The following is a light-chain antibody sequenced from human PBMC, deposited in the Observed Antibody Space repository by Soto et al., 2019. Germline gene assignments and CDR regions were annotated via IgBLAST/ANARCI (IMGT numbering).Light chain of an antibody. CDR2: EVS. CDR3: SSYTTNNTYV. CDR1: SSDVGGYSY. Sequence: QSVLTQPASVSGSPGQSITISCTGTSSDVGGYSYVSWSQQHPGKAPKLMIYEVSNRSSGVSNRFSGSKSGNTASLTISGLQAEDEADYYCSSYTTNNTYVFGTGTKVTVL. J-gene: IGLJ1*01. V-gene: IGLV2-14*01.